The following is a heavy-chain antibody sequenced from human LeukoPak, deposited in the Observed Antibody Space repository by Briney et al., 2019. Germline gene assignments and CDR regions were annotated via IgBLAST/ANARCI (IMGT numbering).Heavy chain of an antibody. CDR1: GGSFSGYY. J-gene: IGHJ5*02. CDR2: INHSGNT. Sequence: SETLSLTCAVYGGSFSGYYWSWIRQPPGKGLEWIGQINHSGNTNYNSSLKRRVTISVDTSKNQFSLKLSSVTAADTAVYYCARDGYDYVWGSYPRLDPWGQGTLVTVSS. CDR3: ARDGYDYVWGSYPRLDP. V-gene: IGHV4-34*01. D-gene: IGHD3-16*02.